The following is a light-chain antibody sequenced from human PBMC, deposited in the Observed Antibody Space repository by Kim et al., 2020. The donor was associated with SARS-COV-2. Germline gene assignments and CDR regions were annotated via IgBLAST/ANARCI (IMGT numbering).Light chain of an antibody. CDR1: SLRKYY. J-gene: IGLJ1*01. Sequence: SSELTQDPAVSVALGQTVRITCQGDSLRKYYATWYQQKPGQAPVLVMYDKNNRPSGIPDRFSGSSSGNTASLTITGAQAADEADYYCQSRDRDSTGNLSLFGTGNKVTVL. CDR2: DKN. V-gene: IGLV3-19*01. CDR3: QSRDRDSTGNLSL.